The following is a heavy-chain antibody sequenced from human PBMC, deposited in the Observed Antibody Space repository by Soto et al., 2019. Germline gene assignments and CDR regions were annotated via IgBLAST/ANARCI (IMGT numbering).Heavy chain of an antibody. Sequence: GGSLRLSCAASGFTFSSYDMHWVRQATGKGLEWVSAIGTAGDTYYPGSVKGRFTISRENAKNSLYLQMNSLRAGDTAVYYCARGGGGLLGRQDAFDIWGQGTMVTVSS. CDR2: IGTAGDT. CDR1: GFTFSSYD. CDR3: ARGGGGLLGRQDAFDI. V-gene: IGHV3-13*01. D-gene: IGHD2-2*01. J-gene: IGHJ3*02.